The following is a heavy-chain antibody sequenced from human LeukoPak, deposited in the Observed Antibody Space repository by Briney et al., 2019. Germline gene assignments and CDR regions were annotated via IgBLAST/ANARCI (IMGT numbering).Heavy chain of an antibody. Sequence: SETLSLTCTVSGGSISSYYWSWIRQPPGKGLEWIGYIYYSGSTNYNPSLKSRVTISVDTSKNQFSLKLSSVTAADTAVYYCARQSSRYNSSWNRFDPWGQGTLVTVSS. CDR3: ARQSSRYNSSWNRFDP. CDR1: GGSISSYY. J-gene: IGHJ5*02. V-gene: IGHV4-59*08. CDR2: IYYSGST. D-gene: IGHD6-13*01.